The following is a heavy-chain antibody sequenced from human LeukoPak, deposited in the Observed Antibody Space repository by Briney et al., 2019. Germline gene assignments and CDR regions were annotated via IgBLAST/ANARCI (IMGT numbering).Heavy chain of an antibody. CDR1: GYSFTRHY. D-gene: IGHD1-26*01. V-gene: IGHV1-46*01. CDR3: ARWAPGGGSYPKTYYYYYMDV. J-gene: IGHJ6*03. CDR2: INPSGGST. Sequence: GASVKVSCKASGYSFTRHYMHWVRQAPGQGLEGMGIINPSGGSTSYAQKFQGRVTMTRDMSTSTVYMELSSLRSEDTAVYYCARWAPGGGSYPKTYYYYYMDVWGKGTTVTVSS.